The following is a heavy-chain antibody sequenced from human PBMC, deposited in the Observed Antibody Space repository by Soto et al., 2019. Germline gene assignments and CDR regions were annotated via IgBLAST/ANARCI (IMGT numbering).Heavy chain of an antibody. D-gene: IGHD6-19*01. CDR1: GGSISSSSYY. V-gene: IGHV4-39*01. J-gene: IGHJ4*02. CDR2: ISYSGNT. Sequence: QLQLQESGPGLVKPSETLSLTCTVSGGSISSSSYYWGWIRQPPGKGLEWIGTISYSGNTYYNPSLKSRVTISVDTSKTQFSLKLSSVTAADTAVYYCASQIRWGSGWYFPGANFDYWGQGTLVTVSS. CDR3: ASQIRWGSGWYFPGANFDY.